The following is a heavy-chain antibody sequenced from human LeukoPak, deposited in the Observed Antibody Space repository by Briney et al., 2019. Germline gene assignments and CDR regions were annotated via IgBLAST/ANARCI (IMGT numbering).Heavy chain of an antibody. CDR1: GGSISSYY. CDR2: IYYSGST. J-gene: IGHJ6*03. CDR3: ARVHRAVGSSWYYYYYYMDV. Sequence: SETLSLTCTVSGGSISSYYWSWIRQPPGKGLEWIGYIYYSGSTYYNPSLRSRVTISVDTSKNQFSLKLSSVTAADTAVYYCARVHRAVGSSWYYYYYYMDVWGKGTTVTISS. V-gene: IGHV4-59*01. D-gene: IGHD6-13*01.